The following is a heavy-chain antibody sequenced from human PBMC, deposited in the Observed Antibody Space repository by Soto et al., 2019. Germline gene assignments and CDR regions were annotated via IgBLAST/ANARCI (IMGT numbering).Heavy chain of an antibody. V-gene: IGHV1-2*04. CDR1: GYTFTGYY. Sequence: ASVKVSCKASGYTFTGYYMHWVRQAPGQGLEWMGWINPNSGGTNYAQKFQGWVTMTRDTSISTAYMELSRLRSDDTAVYYCARGGIVATFPPDYYYMDVWGKGTTVTVSS. J-gene: IGHJ6*03. D-gene: IGHD5-12*01. CDR2: INPNSGGT. CDR3: ARGGIVATFPPDYYYMDV.